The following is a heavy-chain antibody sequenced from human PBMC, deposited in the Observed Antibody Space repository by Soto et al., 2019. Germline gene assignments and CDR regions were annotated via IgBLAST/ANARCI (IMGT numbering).Heavy chain of an antibody. CDR1: GGSLSSSSW. J-gene: IGHJ4*02. CDR3: VHHGGVPYYHDF. D-gene: IGHD2-8*01. CDR2: IFYSGST. V-gene: IGHV4-4*02. Sequence: SETLSLTCAVSGGSLSSSSWWSWVRQPPGKTLEWLGEIFYSGSTKYNPSLNSRVTISADQSKNDFSLRLSSVTAADTAVYYCVHHGGVPYYHDFWGQGRLVPVSS.